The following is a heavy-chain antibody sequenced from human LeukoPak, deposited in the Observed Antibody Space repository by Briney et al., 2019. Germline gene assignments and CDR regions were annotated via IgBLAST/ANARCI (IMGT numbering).Heavy chain of an antibody. D-gene: IGHD3-22*01. Sequence: SVKVSCKASGGTFSSYAISWVRQAPGQGLEWMGRIIPILGIASYAQKFQGRVTITADKSTSTAYMELSSLRSEDTAVYYCARATDYYDSSGYINWGQGTLVTVSS. CDR2: IIPILGIA. CDR1: GGTFSSYA. CDR3: ARATDYYDSSGYIN. J-gene: IGHJ4*02. V-gene: IGHV1-69*04.